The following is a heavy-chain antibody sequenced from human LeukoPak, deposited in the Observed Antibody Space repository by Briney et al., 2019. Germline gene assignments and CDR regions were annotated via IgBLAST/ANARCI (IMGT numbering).Heavy chain of an antibody. Sequence: GASVKVSCKASGYTFTGYYMHWVRQAPGQGLEWMGWINPNSGGTNYAQKFQGRVTMTRDTSISTAYMELSRLRSDDTAVYYCARDRRFYDSSGYPSQWGQGTLVTVSP. V-gene: IGHV1-2*02. CDR3: ARDRRFYDSSGYPSQ. CDR2: INPNSGGT. J-gene: IGHJ4*02. D-gene: IGHD3-22*01. CDR1: GYTFTGYY.